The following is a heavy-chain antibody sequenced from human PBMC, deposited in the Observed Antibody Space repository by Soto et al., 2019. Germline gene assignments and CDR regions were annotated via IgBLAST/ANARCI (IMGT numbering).Heavy chain of an antibody. D-gene: IGHD3-16*01. V-gene: IGHV1-69*04. Sequence: ASVKVSCKASGGTFSSYTISWVRQAPGQGLEWMGRIIPILGIANYAQKFQGRVTITADKSTSTAYMELSSLRSEDTAVYYCARDSATFGGDYYFDYWGQGTLVTVSS. CDR3: ARDSATFGGDYYFDY. CDR1: GGTFSSYT. J-gene: IGHJ4*02. CDR2: IIPILGIA.